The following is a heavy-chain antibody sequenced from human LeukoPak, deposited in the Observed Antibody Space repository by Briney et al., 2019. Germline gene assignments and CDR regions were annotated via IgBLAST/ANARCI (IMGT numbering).Heavy chain of an antibody. CDR3: AKYRLAAVVTHNWFDP. CDR2: ISGSGGST. D-gene: IGHD4-23*01. J-gene: IGHJ5*02. V-gene: IGHV3-23*01. Sequence: PGGSLRLSCAASGFTFSSYAMSWVRQAPGKGLEWVSAISGSGGSTYYADSVKGRFTISRDNSKNTLYLQMNSLRAEDTAVYYCAKYRLAAVVTHNWFDPWGQGTLVTVSS. CDR1: GFTFSSYA.